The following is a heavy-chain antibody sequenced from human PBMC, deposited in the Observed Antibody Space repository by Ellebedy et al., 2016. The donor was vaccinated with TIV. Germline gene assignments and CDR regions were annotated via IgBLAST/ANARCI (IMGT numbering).Heavy chain of an antibody. J-gene: IGHJ6*02. CDR2: ISYDGSNK. Sequence: GESLKISXAASGFTFSSYGMHWVRQAPGKGLEWVAVISYDGSNKYYADSVKGRFTISRDNSKNTLYLQMNSLRAEDTAVYYCARDGAIVVVPAGAYYYYGMDVWGQGTTVTVSS. CDR3: ARDGAIVVVPAGAYYYYGMDV. CDR1: GFTFSSYG. V-gene: IGHV3-30*03. D-gene: IGHD2-2*01.